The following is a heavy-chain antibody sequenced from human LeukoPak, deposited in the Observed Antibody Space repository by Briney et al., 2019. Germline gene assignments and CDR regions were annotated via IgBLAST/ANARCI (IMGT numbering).Heavy chain of an antibody. CDR3: ARDPSIVPAASSWFDP. V-gene: IGHV1-18*01. CDR1: GYTFTSYG. D-gene: IGHD2-2*01. CDR2: ISAYNGNT. J-gene: IGHJ5*02. Sequence: ASVNASCKASGYTFTSYGISWVRQAPGQGLEWMGWISAYNGNTNYAQKLQGRVTMTTDTSTSTAYMELRSLRSDDTAVYYCARDPSIVPAASSWFDPWGQGTLVTVSS.